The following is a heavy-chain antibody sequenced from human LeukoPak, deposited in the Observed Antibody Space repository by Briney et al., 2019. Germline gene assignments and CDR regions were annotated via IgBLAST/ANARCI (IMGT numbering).Heavy chain of an antibody. J-gene: IGHJ4*02. V-gene: IGHV3-48*03. CDR2: ISSSCSTI. Sequence: GGSLRLSCAASGFTFSSYEMNWVRQAPGKGLEWVSYISSSCSTIYYADSVKGRFTISRDNAKNSLYLQMNSLRAEDTALYYCARVSPNTVTTLQYFDYWGQGTLVTVSS. D-gene: IGHD4-17*01. CDR3: ARVSPNTVTTLQYFDY. CDR1: GFTFSSYE.